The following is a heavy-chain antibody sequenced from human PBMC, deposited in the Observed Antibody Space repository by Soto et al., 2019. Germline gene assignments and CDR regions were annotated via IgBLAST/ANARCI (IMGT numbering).Heavy chain of an antibody. CDR2: ISAYNGNT. V-gene: IGHV1-18*01. D-gene: IGHD3-16*01. CDR1: GYNFSNYA. J-gene: IGHJ4*02. Sequence: QVQLVQSVAEVKKPVASVKVSCKASGYNFSNYAFSCVRQAPGQGLEWMGWISAYNGNTKYAQKLQGRVTMTTDTYTSTAYMELRSLRSDDTAVYYCARDLAYSGPFDYWGQGTLVPVSS. CDR3: ARDLAYSGPFDY.